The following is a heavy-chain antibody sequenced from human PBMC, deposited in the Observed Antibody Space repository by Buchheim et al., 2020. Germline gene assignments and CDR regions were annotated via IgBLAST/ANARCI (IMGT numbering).Heavy chain of an antibody. D-gene: IGHD3-22*01. CDR2: IRGSGAGT. V-gene: IGHV3-23*01. J-gene: IGHJ5*01. CDR3: AKDLRGYFDSFDC. Sequence: EVQLLESGGGLVQPGGSLRLSCVASGFTFSSYAMSWVRQAPGRGLEWVSIIRGSGAGTYYADSVKGRVTISRDNSKNTLYLQMSSLRAEDTAVYYCAKDLRGYFDSFDCWGQGTL. CDR1: GFTFSSYA.